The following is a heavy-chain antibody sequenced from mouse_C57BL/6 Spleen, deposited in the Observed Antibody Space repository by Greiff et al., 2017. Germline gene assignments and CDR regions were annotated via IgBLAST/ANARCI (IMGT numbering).Heavy chain of an antibody. V-gene: IGHV3-6*01. CDR1: GYSITSGYY. J-gene: IGHJ2*01. CDR3: ARGNGLDY. Sequence: EVQLVESGPGLVKPSQSLSLTCSVTGYSITSGYYWNWIRQFPGNKLEWMGYISYDGSNNYNPSLKNRISITRDTSKNQFFLKLNSVTTEDTATYYCARGNGLDYWGQGTTLTVSS. D-gene: IGHD1-1*01. CDR2: ISYDGSN.